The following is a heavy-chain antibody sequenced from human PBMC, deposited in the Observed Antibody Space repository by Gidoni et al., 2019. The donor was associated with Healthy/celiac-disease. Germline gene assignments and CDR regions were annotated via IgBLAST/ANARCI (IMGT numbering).Heavy chain of an antibody. D-gene: IGHD6-13*01. CDR1: GFTFDDYA. Sequence: EVQLVESGGGVVQPGGSLRLSCAASGFTFDDYAMHWVRQAPGKGLEWVSLISGDGGSTYYADSVKGRFTISRDNSKNSLYLQMNSLRTEDTALYYCAKDIGLSLEPGIADYYGMDVWGQGTTVTVSS. CDR2: ISGDGGST. CDR3: AKDIGLSLEPGIADYYGMDV. J-gene: IGHJ6*02. V-gene: IGHV3-43*02.